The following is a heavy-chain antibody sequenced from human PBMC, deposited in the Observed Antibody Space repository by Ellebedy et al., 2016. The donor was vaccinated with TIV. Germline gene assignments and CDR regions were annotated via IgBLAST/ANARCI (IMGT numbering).Heavy chain of an antibody. CDR3: AKDRGFIAAAGDY. V-gene: IGHV3-23*01. Sequence: GGSLRLXXAASGFTFSSYAMSWVRQAPGKGLEWVSAISGSGGSTYYADSVKGRFTISRDNPKNTLYLQMNSLRAEDTAVYYCAKDRGFIAAAGDYWGQGTLVTVSS. D-gene: IGHD6-13*01. J-gene: IGHJ4*02. CDR1: GFTFSSYA. CDR2: ISGSGGST.